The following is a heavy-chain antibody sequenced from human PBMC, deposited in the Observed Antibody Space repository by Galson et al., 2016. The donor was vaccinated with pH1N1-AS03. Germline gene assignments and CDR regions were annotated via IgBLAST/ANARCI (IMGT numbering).Heavy chain of an antibody. J-gene: IGHJ5*02. Sequence: ETLSLTCTVSGGSISSSSYYWGWIRQPPGKGLEWIGSIYYSGSTYYNPSLKSRVTIAVDTSKNQFSLKLSSVTAADTAVYYCARRVYGDYVNWFDPWGQGTLVTVSS. CDR1: GGSISSSSYY. D-gene: IGHD4-17*01. CDR2: IYYSGST. V-gene: IGHV4-39*01. CDR3: ARRVYGDYVNWFDP.